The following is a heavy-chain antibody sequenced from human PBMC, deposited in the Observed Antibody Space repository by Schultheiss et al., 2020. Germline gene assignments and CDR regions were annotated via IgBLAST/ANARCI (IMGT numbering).Heavy chain of an antibody. Sequence: SQTLSLTCTVSGGSISSYYWSWIRQPAGKGLEWIGFIGYSGSTNYNPSLKSRVTISPDTSKNQFSLQLNSVTPEDTALYYCARAYDGGMDVWGQGTTVTVSS. CDR1: GGSISSYY. D-gene: IGHD5-12*01. CDR3: ARAYDGGMDV. V-gene: IGHV4-59*12. J-gene: IGHJ6*02. CDR2: IGYSGST.